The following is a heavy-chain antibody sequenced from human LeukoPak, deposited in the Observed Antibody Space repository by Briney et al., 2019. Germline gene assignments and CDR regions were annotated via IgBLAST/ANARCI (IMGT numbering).Heavy chain of an antibody. CDR1: GDSIINYY. D-gene: IGHD1-26*01. V-gene: IGHV4-4*07. CDR2: FYTSGTT. CDR3: ARDSGIYRYDNYFDP. Sequence: SETLSLTCTVSGDSIINYYWNWNRQPAGKGLEWIGRFYTSGTTNYNPSLKSRITMSVDTSKNQFSLKLSSVTAADTAVYYCARDSGIYRYDNYFDPWGQGTLVTVSS. J-gene: IGHJ5*02.